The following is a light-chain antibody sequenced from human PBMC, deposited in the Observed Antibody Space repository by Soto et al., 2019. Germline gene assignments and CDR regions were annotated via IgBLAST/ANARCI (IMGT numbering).Light chain of an antibody. CDR3: SSYTSSSTPCV. J-gene: IGLJ1*01. CDR1: SSDVGGYNY. Sequence: QSALTQPASVSGSPGQSIPISCTGTSSDVGGYNYVSWYQQHPGKAPKLMIYEVSNRPSGVSNRFSGSKSGNTASLTISGLQAEDEADYYCSSYTSSSTPCVFGTGTKVTVL. V-gene: IGLV2-14*01. CDR2: EVS.